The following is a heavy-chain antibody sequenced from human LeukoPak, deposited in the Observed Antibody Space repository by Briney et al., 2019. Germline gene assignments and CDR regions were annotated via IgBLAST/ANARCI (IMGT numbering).Heavy chain of an antibody. Sequence: ASVKVSCKASGYTFTGYYMHWVRQAPGQGLEWMGWINPNSGGTNYAQKFQGRVTITRDTSASTAYMELSSLRSEDTAVYYCARARVEAVSMVRGVYDYWGQGTLVTVSS. J-gene: IGHJ4*02. V-gene: IGHV1-2*02. CDR1: GYTFTGYY. CDR2: INPNSGGT. D-gene: IGHD3-10*01. CDR3: ARARVEAVSMVRGVYDY.